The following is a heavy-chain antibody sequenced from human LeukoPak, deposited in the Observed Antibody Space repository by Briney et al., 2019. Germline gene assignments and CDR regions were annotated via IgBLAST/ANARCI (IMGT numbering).Heavy chain of an antibody. D-gene: IGHD3-3*01. V-gene: IGHV4-39*07. CDR1: GGSISSSSYY. CDR2: IYYSGST. Sequence: SETLSLTCTVSGGSISSSSYYWGWIRQPPGKGLEWIGSIYYSGSTYYNPSLKSRVTISVDTSKNQFSLKLSSVTAADTAVYYCARDNERRITIFGVVTRYYYYYMDVWGKGTTVTVSS. CDR3: ARDNERRITIFGVVTRYYYYYMDV. J-gene: IGHJ6*03.